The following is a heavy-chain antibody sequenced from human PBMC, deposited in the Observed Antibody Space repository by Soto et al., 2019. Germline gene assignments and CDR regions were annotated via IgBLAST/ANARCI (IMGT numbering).Heavy chain of an antibody. CDR1: GGTFSSYA. CDR3: AREFPPYSSSAEYYYYYGMDV. D-gene: IGHD6-6*01. CDR2: IIPIFGTA. Sequence: QVQLVQSGAEVKKPGSSVKVSCKASGGTFSSYAISWVRQAPGQGLEWMGGIIPIFGTANYAQKFQGRVTITADESTGTAYMERSSLRSEDTDVYYWAREFPPYSSSAEYYYYYGMDVWGQGTTVTVSS. V-gene: IGHV1-69*01. J-gene: IGHJ6*02.